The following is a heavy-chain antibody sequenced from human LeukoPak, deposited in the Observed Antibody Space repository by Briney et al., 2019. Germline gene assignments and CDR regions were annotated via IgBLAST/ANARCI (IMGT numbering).Heavy chain of an antibody. CDR3: ARGRGQQLGNFDY. CDR1: GYSISSGYY. CDR2: MYHSGST. D-gene: IGHD6-13*01. Sequence: PSETLSLTCTVSGYSISSGYYWGWIRQPPGKGLEWIESMYHSGSTYYNPSLKSRVTMSVDTSKNQFSLKLSSVTAADTAVYYCARGRGQQLGNFDYWGQGNLVTVSS. V-gene: IGHV4-38-2*02. J-gene: IGHJ4*02.